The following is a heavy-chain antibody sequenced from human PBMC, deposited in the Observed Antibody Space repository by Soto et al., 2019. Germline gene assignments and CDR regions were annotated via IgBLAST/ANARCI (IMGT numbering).Heavy chain of an antibody. V-gene: IGHV3-13*05. CDR2: ISAAGDP. CDR1: GFTFRNYD. Sequence: EVQLVESGGGLVQPGGSLRLSCEASGFTFRNYDMHWVRQGTGKGLEWVSGISAAGDPDYADSVEGLFTISREIAQNSFFLQMNSLRVGDTAVYYCARTDRDFYGLDVWGQGTTVIVSS. J-gene: IGHJ6*02. CDR3: ARTDRDFYGLDV.